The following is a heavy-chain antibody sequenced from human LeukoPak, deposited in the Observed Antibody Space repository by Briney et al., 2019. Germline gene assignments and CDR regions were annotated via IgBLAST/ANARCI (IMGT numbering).Heavy chain of an antibody. CDR2: INHSGST. CDR1: GGSFSGYY. J-gene: IGHJ6*03. V-gene: IGHV4-34*01. CDR3: ARGGEVVVARPHYMDV. Sequence: SETLSLTCAVYGGSFSGYYWNWIRQPPGKGLEWIGEINHSGSTNYNPSLKSRVTISVDTSKNQFSLRLTSVTAADTAVYYCARGGEVVVARPHYMDVWGKGTTVTVSS. D-gene: IGHD3-22*01.